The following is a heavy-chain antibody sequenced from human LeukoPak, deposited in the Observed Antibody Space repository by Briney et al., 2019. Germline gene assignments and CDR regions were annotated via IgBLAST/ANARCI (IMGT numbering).Heavy chain of an antibody. J-gene: IGHJ3*02. D-gene: IGHD3-9*01. CDR2: INPNSGGT. CDR1: GYTFTGYY. V-gene: IGHV1-2*02. Sequence: ASVKVSCKASGYTFTGYYMHWVRQAPGQGLEWMGWINPNSGGTNYAQKFQGRVTMTRDTSISTAYMELSRLRSDDTAVYYCARGTFTYYDILTGSLGAFDIWGQGTMVIVSS. CDR3: ARGTFTYYDILTGSLGAFDI.